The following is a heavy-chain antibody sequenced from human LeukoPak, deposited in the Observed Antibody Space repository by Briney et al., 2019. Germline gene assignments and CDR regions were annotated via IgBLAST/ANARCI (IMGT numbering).Heavy chain of an antibody. CDR3: ARENVMGWFDP. CDR1: GFTVSSNY. D-gene: IGHD1-1*01. Sequence: GGSLRLSCAASGFTVSSNYMTWVRQAPGKGLEWVSYISSSSNTIYYADSVKGRFTISRDNAKNSLYLQMNSLRAEDTAVYYCARENVMGWFDPWGQGTLVTVSS. CDR2: ISSSSNTI. J-gene: IGHJ5*02. V-gene: IGHV3-48*01.